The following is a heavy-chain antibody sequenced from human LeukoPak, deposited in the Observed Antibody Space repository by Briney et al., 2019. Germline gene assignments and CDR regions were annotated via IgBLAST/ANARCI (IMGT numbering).Heavy chain of an antibody. CDR3: ARGRYYYGSGSYFPHYYYYYGMDV. Sequence: SETLSLTCAVYGGSFSGYYWSWIRQPPGKGLEWIGEINHSGSTNYNPSLKSRVTISVDTSKNQFTLKLSSVTAADTAVYYCARGRYYYGSGSYFPHYYYYYGMDVWGQGTTVTVSS. V-gene: IGHV4-34*01. CDR2: INHSGST. D-gene: IGHD3-10*01. CDR1: GGSFSGYY. J-gene: IGHJ6*02.